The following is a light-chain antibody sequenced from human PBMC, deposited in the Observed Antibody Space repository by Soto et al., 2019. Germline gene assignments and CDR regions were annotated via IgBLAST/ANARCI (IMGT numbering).Light chain of an antibody. CDR3: SSYTTSTTRQIV. Sequence: QSALTQPPSASGTPGQRVTISCSGSSSNIGSNYVYWYQQLPGTAPKLLIYRNNQRPSGVPDRFSGSKSGNTASLTISGLQPEDESDYYCSSYTTSTTRQIVFGTGTKSPS. V-gene: IGLV1-47*01. CDR1: SSNIGSNY. CDR2: RNN. J-gene: IGLJ1*01.